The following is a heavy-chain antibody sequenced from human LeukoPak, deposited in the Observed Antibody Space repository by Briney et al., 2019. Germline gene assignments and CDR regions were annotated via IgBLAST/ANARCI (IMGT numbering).Heavy chain of an antibody. CDR2: INPNSGGT. V-gene: IGHV1-2*02. D-gene: IGHD5-18*01. J-gene: IGHJ4*02. Sequence: ASVKVSCKASGYTFTGYYMHWVRQAPGQGLEWMGWINPNSGGTNYAQKFQGRVTMTRDTSISTAYMELSSLRSEDTAVYYCARGGGYSYGYGGWGQGTLVTVSS. CDR1: GYTFTGYY. CDR3: ARGGGYSYGYGG.